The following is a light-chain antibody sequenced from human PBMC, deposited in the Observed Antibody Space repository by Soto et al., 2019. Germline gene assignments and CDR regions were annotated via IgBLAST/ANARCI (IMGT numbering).Light chain of an antibody. J-gene: IGKJ2*01. CDR2: GVF. V-gene: IGKV1-39*01. CDR3: QQSYSTPPT. Sequence: DIQMTPSPSSLSASVGDRVTITCRASQSINTYLNWYQQKPEQVPKLLISGVFSLESCVPSSFSGSVSVTDFTLTISSLQPEDFAVYYCQQSYSTPPTFGQGTKVEIK. CDR1: QSINTY.